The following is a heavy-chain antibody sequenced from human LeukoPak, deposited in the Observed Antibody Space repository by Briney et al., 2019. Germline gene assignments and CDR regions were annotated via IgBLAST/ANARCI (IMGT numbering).Heavy chain of an antibody. CDR3: AKDPQYYYHSSGYANWFDP. CDR2: ISGSGGST. V-gene: IGHV3-23*01. Sequence: GGSLRLSCAASGFTFSSYAMSWVRQAPGKGLEWVSAISGSGGSTYYADSVKGRFTISRDNSKNTLYLQMNSLRAEDTAVYYCAKDPQYYYHSSGYANWFDPWGQGTLVTVSS. D-gene: IGHD3-22*01. CDR1: GFTFSSYA. J-gene: IGHJ5*02.